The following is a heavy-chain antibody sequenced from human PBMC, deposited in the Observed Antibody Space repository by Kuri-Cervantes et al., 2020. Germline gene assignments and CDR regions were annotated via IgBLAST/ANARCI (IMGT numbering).Heavy chain of an antibody. D-gene: IGHD4-17*01. V-gene: IGHV1-18*01. J-gene: IGHJ4*02. CDR1: GYTLTSYG. CDR3: ARERTDSADDYGDYVDSKEYYFDY. CDR2: ISAYNGNT. Sequence: ASVKVSCKASGYTLTSYGISWVRQAPGQGLEWMGWISAYNGNTNYAQKLQGRVTMTTDTSTSTAYMELRSLRSDDTAVYYCARERTDSADDYGDYVDSKEYYFDYWGQGTLVTVSS.